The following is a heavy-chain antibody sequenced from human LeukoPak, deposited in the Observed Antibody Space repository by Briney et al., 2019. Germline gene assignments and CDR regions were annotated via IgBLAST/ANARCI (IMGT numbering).Heavy chain of an antibody. CDR2: IRYDGSNDGSNK. D-gene: IGHD3-10*01. CDR1: GFTFSNNG. V-gene: IGHV3-30*02. Sequence: PGGSPRLSCSASGFTFSNNGMHWVRQAPGKGLEWVAFIRYDGSNDGSNKYYADSVKGRFTISRDNSKNTLYLQMNSLKPEDTAVYYCAKGSEAKWFGELIKTQYHYYMDVWGKGTTVTVSS. J-gene: IGHJ6*03. CDR3: AKGSEAKWFGELIKTQYHYYMDV.